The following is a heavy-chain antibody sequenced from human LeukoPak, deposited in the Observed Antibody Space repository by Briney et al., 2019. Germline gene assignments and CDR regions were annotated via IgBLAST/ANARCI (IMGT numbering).Heavy chain of an antibody. Sequence: SETLSLTCTVSGGSTSGYFWSWIRQPAAKGLEWMGLIYSSGINTYNPSLKGRVTMSLDTSKSHLSLNLSSVTAADTAVYYCSREPTSGREPTSGRPLDYWGQGTLVPVSS. CDR2: IYSSGIN. CDR3: SREPTSGREPTSGRPLDY. D-gene: IGHD2-8*01. V-gene: IGHV4-4*07. J-gene: IGHJ4*02. CDR1: GGSTSGYF.